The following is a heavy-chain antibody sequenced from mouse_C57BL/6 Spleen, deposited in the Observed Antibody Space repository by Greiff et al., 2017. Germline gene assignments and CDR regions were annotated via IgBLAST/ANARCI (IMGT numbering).Heavy chain of an antibody. V-gene: IGHV1-76*01. CDR3: ARGDYFDY. CDR2: IYPGSGNT. J-gene: IGHJ2*01. CDR1: GYTFTDYY. Sequence: QVQLQQSGAELVRPGASVKLSCKASGYTFTDYYINWVKQRPGQGLEWIARIYPGSGNTYYNEKFKGKATLTADKSSSTAYMQLSSLTSEDSAVYFCARGDYFDYWGQGTTLTVSS.